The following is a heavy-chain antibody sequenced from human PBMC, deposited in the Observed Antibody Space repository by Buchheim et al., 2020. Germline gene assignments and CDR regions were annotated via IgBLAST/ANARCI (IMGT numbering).Heavy chain of an antibody. D-gene: IGHD1-14*01. CDR2: ISGSGLST. CDR3: AKTGQGWEGGDYLDY. CDR1: GFTFSTYA. V-gene: IGHV3-23*01. Sequence: VQLLESGGGLVQPGGSLRLSCAASGFTFSTYAMTWVRLVPGKGLEWVSGISGSGLSTKYPDSVKGRFTISRDNSKNTLYLQMSTLRAEDTAEYYCAKTGQGWEGGDYLDYWGQGTL. J-gene: IGHJ4*02.